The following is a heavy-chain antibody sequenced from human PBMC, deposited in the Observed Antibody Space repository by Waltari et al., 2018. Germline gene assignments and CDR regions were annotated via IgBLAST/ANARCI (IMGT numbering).Heavy chain of an antibody. CDR3: ATEGGVTGFDD. Sequence: QVHLVQSGAEVKNPGASGKGSCKVYGCGLDLLSIQWVRQGPGKGLEWMGGFDPELRKTIYARKFQGRVTMTEDTATDTAYLDLTSLRSDDTAVYYCATEGGVTGFDDWGQGTLVTVSS. D-gene: IGHD2-21*02. CDR2: FDPELRKT. J-gene: IGHJ4*02. V-gene: IGHV1-24*01. CDR1: GCGLDLLS.